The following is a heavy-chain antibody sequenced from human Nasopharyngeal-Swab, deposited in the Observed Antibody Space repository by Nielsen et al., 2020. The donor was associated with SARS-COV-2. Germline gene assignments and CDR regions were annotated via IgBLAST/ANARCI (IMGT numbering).Heavy chain of an antibody. D-gene: IGHD6-13*01. Sequence: SETLSLTCAVYGGSFSGYYWSWIRQPPGKGLEWIGSIYYSGSTYYNPSLKSRVTISVDTSKNQFSLKLSSVTAADTAVYYCARPRPLQQLVPWYFDYWGQGTLVTVSS. CDR3: ARPRPLQQLVPWYFDY. J-gene: IGHJ4*02. V-gene: IGHV4-34*01. CDR1: GGSFSGYY. CDR2: IYYSGST.